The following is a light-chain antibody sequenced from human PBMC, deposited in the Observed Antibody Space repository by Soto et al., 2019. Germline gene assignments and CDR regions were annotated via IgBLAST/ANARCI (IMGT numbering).Light chain of an antibody. CDR2: DVS. CDR1: SSDIGNYNY. V-gene: IGLV2-11*01. CDR3: CSYAGSFIFV. Sequence: HSALTQPRSVSGSPGQSVTISCTGTSSDIGNYNYVSWYQQYPGKAPKLIIYDVSKRPSGIPDRFFGSKFGNTASLTISGLQAEDEADYYCCSYAGSFIFVFGTGTKLTVL. J-gene: IGLJ1*01.